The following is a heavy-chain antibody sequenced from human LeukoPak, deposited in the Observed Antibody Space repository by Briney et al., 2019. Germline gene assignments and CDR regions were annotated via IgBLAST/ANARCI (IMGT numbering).Heavy chain of an antibody. CDR2: INPNSGGT. D-gene: IGHD2-2*01. Sequence: ASVKVSCKASGYTFTGYYMHWVRQAPGQGLEWMGWINPNSGGTNYAQKFQGRVTMTRDTSISTAYMELSRLRSDATAVYYCARGPVVVVVPAANWFDPWGQGTLVTVSS. CDR3: ARGPVVVVVPAANWFDP. V-gene: IGHV1-2*02. J-gene: IGHJ5*02. CDR1: GYTFTGYY.